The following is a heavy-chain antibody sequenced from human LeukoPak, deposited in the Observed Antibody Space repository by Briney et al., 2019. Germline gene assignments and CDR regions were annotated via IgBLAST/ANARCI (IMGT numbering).Heavy chain of an antibody. V-gene: IGHV4-59*01. CDR2: IYYSGST. J-gene: IGHJ4*02. CDR3: ARGTYYYDSSGYSFDY. D-gene: IGHD3-22*01. Sequence: SETLSLTCTVSGGSISSYYWSWLRQPPGKGLEWIGYIYYSGSTNYNPSLKSRVTISVDTSKNQFSLKLSSVTAADTAVYYCARGTYYYDSSGYSFDYWGQGTLVTVSS. CDR1: GGSISSYY.